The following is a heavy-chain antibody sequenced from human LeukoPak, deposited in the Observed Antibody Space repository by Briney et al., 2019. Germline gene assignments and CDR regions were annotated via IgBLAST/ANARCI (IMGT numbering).Heavy chain of an antibody. V-gene: IGHV1-24*01. J-gene: IGHJ4*02. D-gene: IGHD5-12*01. CDR1: GYTLTELS. Sequence: GASVKVSCKVSGYTLTELSMHWVRQAPGKGLEWMGGFDPEDGETIYAQKSQGRVTMTEDTSTDTAYMELSSLRSEDTAVYYCATVGQYSGYDGDPYYFDYWGQGTLVTVSS. CDR3: ATVGQYSGYDGDPYYFDY. CDR2: FDPEDGET.